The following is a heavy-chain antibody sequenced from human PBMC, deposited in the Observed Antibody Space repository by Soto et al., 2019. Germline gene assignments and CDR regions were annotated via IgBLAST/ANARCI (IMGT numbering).Heavy chain of an antibody. J-gene: IGHJ6*02. CDR2: IYYSGST. Sequence: SETLSLTCTVSGGSISSYYWSWIRQPPGKGLEWIGYIYYSGSTNYNPSLKSRVTISVDTSKNQFSLKLSSVTAADTAVYYCARIDSSAAQTRAAAGGTFYYYGMDVWGQGTKVTVSS. CDR3: ARIDSSAAQTRAAAGGTFYYYGMDV. CDR1: GGSISSYY. D-gene: IGHD6-13*01. V-gene: IGHV4-59*01.